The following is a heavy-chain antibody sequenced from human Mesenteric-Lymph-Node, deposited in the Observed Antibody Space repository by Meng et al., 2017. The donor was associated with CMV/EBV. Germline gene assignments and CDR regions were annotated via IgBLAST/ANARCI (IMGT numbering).Heavy chain of an antibody. D-gene: IGHD2-2*01. V-gene: IGHV1-69*04. CDR2: IIPILTIT. Sequence: SVKVSCKFSGGTFTSYTIIWMRQAPGRGFEWIGRIIPILTITSYAQKFQDRVTITADKSTSTAYMELSSLISEDTAVYYCARDHNQLPDYWGQGTLVTVSS. CDR1: GGTFTSYT. CDR3: ARDHNQLPDY. J-gene: IGHJ4*02.